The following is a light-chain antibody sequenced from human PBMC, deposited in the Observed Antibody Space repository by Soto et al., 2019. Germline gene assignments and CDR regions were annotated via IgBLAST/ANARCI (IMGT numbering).Light chain of an antibody. V-gene: IGLV1-40*01. J-gene: IGLJ2*01. CDR1: SPNIGAGYD. CDR3: QSYDSSLREVV. CDR2: LNT. Sequence: QAVVTQPPSLSGAPGQRVTISCTGSSPNIGAGYDVQWYQQLPGRAPKLIIYLNTYRASGVPGRFSGSRSGTSASLAITGLQAEDEADYYCQSYDSSLREVVFGGGTKLTVL.